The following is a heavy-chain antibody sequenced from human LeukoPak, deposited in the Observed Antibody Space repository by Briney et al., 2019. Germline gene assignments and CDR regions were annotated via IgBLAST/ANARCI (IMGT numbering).Heavy chain of an antibody. Sequence: GASVKVSCKVSGHTLTELSMHWVRQAPGKGLEWMGGFDPEDGETIYAQKFQGRVTMTEDTSTDIAYMELSSLRSEDTAVYYCAASLGVGFDYWGQGTLVTVSS. D-gene: IGHD3-10*01. CDR2: FDPEDGET. CDR1: GHTLTELS. V-gene: IGHV1-24*01. CDR3: AASLGVGFDY. J-gene: IGHJ4*02.